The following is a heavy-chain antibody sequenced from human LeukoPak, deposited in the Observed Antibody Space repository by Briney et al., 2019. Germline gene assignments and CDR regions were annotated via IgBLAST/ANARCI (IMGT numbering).Heavy chain of an antibody. D-gene: IGHD3-22*01. CDR3: ARALALYDSSGYYYDGWFDP. J-gene: IGHJ5*02. CDR2: MNPNSGNT. Sequence: GASVEVSCKASGYTFTSYDINWVRQATGQGLEWMGWMNPNSGNTGYAQKFQGRVTMTRNTSISTAYMELSSLRSEDTAVYYCARALALYDSSGYYYDGWFDPWGQGTLVTVSS. CDR1: GYTFTSYD. V-gene: IGHV1-8*01.